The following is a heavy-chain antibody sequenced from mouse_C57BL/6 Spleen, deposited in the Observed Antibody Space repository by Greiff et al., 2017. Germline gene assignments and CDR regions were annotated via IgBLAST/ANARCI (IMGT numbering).Heavy chain of an antibody. CDR2: IDPSDSYT. D-gene: IGHD1-1*01. V-gene: IGHV1-50*01. CDR3: ARVDYYGSRWYFDV. J-gene: IGHJ1*03. Sequence: QVQLQQSGAELVKPGASVKLSCKASGYTFTSYWMQWVKQRPGQGLEWIGEIDPSDSYTNYNQKFKGKATLTVDTSSSTAYMQLSSLTSEDSAVYYCARVDYYGSRWYFDVWGTGTTVTVSS. CDR1: GYTFTSYW.